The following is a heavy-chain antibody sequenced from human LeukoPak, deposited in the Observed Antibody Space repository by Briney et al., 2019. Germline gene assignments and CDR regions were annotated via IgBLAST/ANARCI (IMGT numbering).Heavy chain of an antibody. CDR1: GFTFSTYW. CDR2: LSSDSNHI. CDR3: VRSRVRGDPFDP. Sequence: PGGSLRLSCAASGFTFSTYWMHWVRHVPGKGLEWVSGLSSDSNHIDYADSVKGRFTISRDNANNYLYLQMNSLRPEDTGLYYCVRSRVRGDPFDPWGQGTLVTVSS. J-gene: IGHJ5*02. V-gene: IGHV3-9*01. D-gene: IGHD3-10*01.